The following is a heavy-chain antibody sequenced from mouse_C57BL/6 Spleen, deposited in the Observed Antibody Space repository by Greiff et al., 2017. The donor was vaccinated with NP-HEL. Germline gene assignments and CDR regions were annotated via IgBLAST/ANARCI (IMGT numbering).Heavy chain of an antibody. CDR1: GFNIKDYY. CDR3: ARAWSFDY. J-gene: IGHJ2*01. CDR2: IDPEDGET. Sequence: EXQLQQSGAELVKPGASVKLSCTASGFNIKDYYMHWVKQRTEQGLEWIGRIDPEDGETKYAPEFQGKATITAETSSNTAYPQLSSLTSEDTAVYYCARAWSFDYWGQGTTLTVSS. V-gene: IGHV14-2*01.